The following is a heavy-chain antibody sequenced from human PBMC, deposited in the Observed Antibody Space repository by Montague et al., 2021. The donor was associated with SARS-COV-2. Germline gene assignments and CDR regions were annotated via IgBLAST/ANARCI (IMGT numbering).Heavy chain of an antibody. V-gene: IGHV4-61*02. CDR3: ASVSDSGYAFDY. Sequence: TLSLTCTVSGGSISSGSYYWSWIRQPAGKGLEWIGRIYTSGSTNYNPSLKSRVTISVDTSKNQFSLKLSSVTAADTAVYYCASVSDSGYAFDYWGQGTLVTVSS. D-gene: IGHD2-2*01. CDR2: IYTSGST. CDR1: GGSISSGSYY. J-gene: IGHJ4*02.